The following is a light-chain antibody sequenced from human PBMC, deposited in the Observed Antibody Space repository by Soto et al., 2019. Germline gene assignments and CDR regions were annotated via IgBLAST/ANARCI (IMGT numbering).Light chain of an antibody. J-gene: IGKJ1*01. CDR1: QDIYTY. V-gene: IGKV1-16*01. CDR2: RSS. CDR3: QQYNSYPWT. Sequence: IQMTQSPPSLSASVGDTVTITCRSSQDIYTYVAWFQQRPGKAPQSLIYRSSSLHSGVPSRFSGRRSETEFTLTITVLQPEDLATYYCQQYNSYPWTFGQGTKVDIK.